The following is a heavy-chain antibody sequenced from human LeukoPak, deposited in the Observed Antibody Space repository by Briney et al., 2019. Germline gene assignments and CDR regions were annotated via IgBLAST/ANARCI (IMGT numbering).Heavy chain of an antibody. Sequence: GALRLSCAVSGFNFSTYWMHWVRQAPGKGLVWVSRIYSDGCSTSYADSVKGRFIISRDNPKNSLYLQLNSLRASDTAVYYCARVSRVTTNFDHWGQGTLVTVSS. D-gene: IGHD5-12*01. CDR3: ARVSRVTTNFDH. CDR2: IYSDGCST. J-gene: IGHJ4*02. CDR1: GFNFSTYW. V-gene: IGHV3-74*01.